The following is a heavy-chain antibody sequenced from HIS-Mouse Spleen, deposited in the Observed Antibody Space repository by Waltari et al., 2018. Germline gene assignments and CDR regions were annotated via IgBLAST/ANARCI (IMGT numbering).Heavy chain of an antibody. Sequence: QVQLVESGGGVVQPGRSLRLSCAASGFTFSRYAMHWVRQAPGKGLGWVAVISYDGSNKYYADSVKGRFTISRDNSKNTLYLQMNSLRAEDTAVYYCARDCSSWYYYYYGMDVWGQGTTVTVSS. CDR2: ISYDGSNK. V-gene: IGHV3-30*04. CDR1: GFTFSRYA. D-gene: IGHD6-13*01. CDR3: ARDCSSWYYYYYGMDV. J-gene: IGHJ6*02.